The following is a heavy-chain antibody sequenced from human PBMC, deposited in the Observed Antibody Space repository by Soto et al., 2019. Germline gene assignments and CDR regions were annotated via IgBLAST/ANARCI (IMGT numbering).Heavy chain of an antibody. V-gene: IGHV3-48*02. D-gene: IGHD3-3*01. J-gene: IGHJ5*02. CDR2: ISSSSSTI. Sequence: EVQVVESGGGLVQPGGSLRLSCAASGFTFSSNSMKWVRQAPGKGLEWISYISSSSSTIYADSVKGRFTISRDNAKNSLYLQMNNLRDEDTAVYYCARVIWSGHLTSDLWGQGTLVTVSS. CDR3: ARVIWSGHLTSDL. CDR1: GFTFSSNS.